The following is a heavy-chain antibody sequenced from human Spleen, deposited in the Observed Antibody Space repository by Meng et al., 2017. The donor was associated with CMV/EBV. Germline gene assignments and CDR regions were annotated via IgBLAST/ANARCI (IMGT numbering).Heavy chain of an antibody. D-gene: IGHD6-6*01. Sequence: GGSLRLSCAASGFTFDDYAMHWVRQAPGKGLEWVSLISWDGGSTYYADSVKGRFTISRDNSKNTLHLQMNSLRAEDTAVYHCAKGFSKYSTQNYFDPWGQGTLVTVSS. J-gene: IGHJ5*02. V-gene: IGHV3-43D*03. CDR2: ISWDGGST. CDR1: GFTFDDYA. CDR3: AKGFSKYSTQNYFDP.